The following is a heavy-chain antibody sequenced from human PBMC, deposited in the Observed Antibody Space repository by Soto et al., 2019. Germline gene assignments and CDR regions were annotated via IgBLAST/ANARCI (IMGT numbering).Heavy chain of an antibody. Sequence: EVQLVESGGGLVQPGGSLKLSCAASGFTFSGSAMHWVRQASGKGLEWVGRIRSKANSYATAYAASVKGRFTISRDDSKNTAYLQMNSLRTDDTAVYYCTRRDLWFGELFADAFDIWGQGTMVTVSS. J-gene: IGHJ3*02. V-gene: IGHV3-73*02. D-gene: IGHD3-10*01. CDR1: GFTFSGSA. CDR2: IRSKANSYAT. CDR3: TRRDLWFGELFADAFDI.